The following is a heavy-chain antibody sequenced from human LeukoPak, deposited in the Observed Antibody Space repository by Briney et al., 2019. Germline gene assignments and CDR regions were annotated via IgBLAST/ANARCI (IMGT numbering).Heavy chain of an antibody. Sequence: PGGSLRLSCAASGFTFSSYGMHWVRQAPGTGLEWVAVICYDGSNKYYADSVKGRFTISRDNSKNTLYLQMNSLRAEDTAIYYCAKDRPVAGTRGFDYWGQGTLVTVSS. D-gene: IGHD6-19*01. CDR1: GFTFSSYG. CDR3: AKDRPVAGTRGFDY. V-gene: IGHV3-33*06. CDR2: ICYDGSNK. J-gene: IGHJ4*02.